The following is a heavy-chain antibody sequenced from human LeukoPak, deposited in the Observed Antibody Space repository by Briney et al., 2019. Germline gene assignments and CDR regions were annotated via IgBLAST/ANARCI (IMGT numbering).Heavy chain of an antibody. J-gene: IGHJ4*02. Sequence: SETLSLTCAVYGGSFSRYYWSWIRQPPGKGLEWIGEINHSGSTNYNPSLKSRVTISVDTSKNQFSLKLSAVTAADTAVYYCARGPYSSGWYTGGRDYCGQGTLVTVSS. CDR1: GGSFSRYY. D-gene: IGHD6-19*01. CDR3: ARGPYSSGWYTGGRDY. V-gene: IGHV4-34*01. CDR2: INHSGST.